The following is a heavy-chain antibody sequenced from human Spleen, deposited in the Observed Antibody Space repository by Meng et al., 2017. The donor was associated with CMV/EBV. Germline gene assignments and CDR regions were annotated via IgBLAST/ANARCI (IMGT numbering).Heavy chain of an antibody. CDR2: IYSGGSNT. D-gene: IGHD4-11*01. CDR1: GFTFSSYA. CDR3: AKESAVTGAFDI. J-gene: IGHJ3*02. V-gene: IGHV3-23*03. Sequence: GESLKISCAASGFTFSSYAMSWVRQAPGKGLEWVSVIYSGGSNTYYADSVKGRFTISRDTSKNMLYLQMNSLRAEDTALYYCAKESAVTGAFDIWGQGTMVTVSS.